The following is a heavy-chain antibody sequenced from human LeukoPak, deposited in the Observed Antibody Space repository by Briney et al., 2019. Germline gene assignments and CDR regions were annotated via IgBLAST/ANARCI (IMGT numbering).Heavy chain of an antibody. CDR2: IWYDGSNK. CDR3: AKDRGYYYGSGNYSSYFDY. V-gene: IGHV3-30*02. Sequence: GGSLRLSCAASGFTFSSYGMHWVRQAPGKGLEWVAVIWYDGSNKYYADSVKGRFTISRDNSKNTLYLQMNSLRAEDTAVYYCAKDRGYYYGSGNYSSYFDYWGQGTLVTVSS. D-gene: IGHD3-10*01. CDR1: GFTFSSYG. J-gene: IGHJ4*02.